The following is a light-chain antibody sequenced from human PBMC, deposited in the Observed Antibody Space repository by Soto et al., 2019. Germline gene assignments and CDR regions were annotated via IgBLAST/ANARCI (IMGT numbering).Light chain of an antibody. J-gene: IGLJ2*01. CDR2: EFS. V-gene: IGLV2-8*01. CDR1: SSYVGGYNY. Sequence: QSVPTQPPSASGSPGQSATLSCTGTSSYVGGYNYVSWYQQYPGQAPKLIIYEFSKRPSGVPDRFSGSKSGTTASLTVSGLQAEDEADYYCSSYAGSSTWVFGGGTKLTVL. CDR3: SSYAGSSTWV.